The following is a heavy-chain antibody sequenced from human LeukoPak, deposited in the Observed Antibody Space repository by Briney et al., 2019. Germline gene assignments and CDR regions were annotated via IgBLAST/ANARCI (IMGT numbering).Heavy chain of an antibody. V-gene: IGHV3-23*01. CDR1: GFTFSSYA. CDR3: RSQRLLWY. CDR2: ISGTGDST. D-gene: IGHD1-26*01. Sequence: GGSLRLSCAASGFTFSSYAMSWVRQAPGKGLEWVSAISGTGDSTYYADSVKRRFTISRDNSKNTLFLQMNSLRAEDTAVYYCRSQRLLWYWGQGTLVTVSS. J-gene: IGHJ4*02.